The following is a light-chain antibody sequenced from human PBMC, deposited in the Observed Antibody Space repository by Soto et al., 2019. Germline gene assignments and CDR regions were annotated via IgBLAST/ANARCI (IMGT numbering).Light chain of an antibody. CDR3: QQLNSYPNT. Sequence: DLQLTQSPSFLSASVGDRVTITCRASQGISSYLAWYQQKPGKAPKLLIYAASTLQSGVPPRFSGSGSGTEFTLTISNLQPEDFATYYCQQLNSYPNTFGQGTKLEIK. CDR1: QGISSY. V-gene: IGKV1-9*01. J-gene: IGKJ2*01. CDR2: AAS.